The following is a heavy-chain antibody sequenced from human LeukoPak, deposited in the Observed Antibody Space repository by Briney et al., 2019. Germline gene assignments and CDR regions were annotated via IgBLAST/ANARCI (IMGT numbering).Heavy chain of an antibody. CDR3: AREGYGSGSYYTNHFDY. D-gene: IGHD3-10*01. V-gene: IGHV4-59*01. Sequence: SETLSLTCTVSGGSISSYYWSWIRQPPGKGLEWIGYIYYSGSTNYNPSLKSRVTISVDTSKNQFSLKLSSVTAADTAVYYCAREGYGSGSYYTNHFDYWGQGTLVTVSS. J-gene: IGHJ4*02. CDR1: GGSISSYY. CDR2: IYYSGST.